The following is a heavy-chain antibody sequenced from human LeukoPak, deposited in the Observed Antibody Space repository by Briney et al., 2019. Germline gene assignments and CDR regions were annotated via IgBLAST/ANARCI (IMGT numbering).Heavy chain of an antibody. CDR2: IYYSGST. D-gene: IGHD3-16*01. V-gene: IGHV4-59*01. Sequence: SETLSLTCTVSGGSISSYYWSWIRQPPGKGLEWIGYIYYSGSTNYNPSLKSRVTISVDTSKNQFSLKLSSVTAADTAVYYCARGGSYGWFDPWGQGTLVTVSS. J-gene: IGHJ5*02. CDR1: GGSISSYY. CDR3: ARGGSYGWFDP.